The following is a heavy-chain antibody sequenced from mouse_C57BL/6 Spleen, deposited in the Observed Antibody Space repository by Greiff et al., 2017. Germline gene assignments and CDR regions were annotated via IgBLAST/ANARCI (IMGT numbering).Heavy chain of an antibody. J-gene: IGHJ2*01. Sequence: EVQVVESEGGLVQPGSSMKLSCTASGFTFSDYYMAWVRQVPEKGLEWVANINYDGSSTYYLDSLKSRFIISRDNAKNILYLQMSSLKSEDTATYYCARERGVIFDYWGQGTTLTVSS. CDR3: ARERGVIFDY. CDR1: GFTFSDYY. CDR2: INYDGSST. D-gene: IGHD2-2*01. V-gene: IGHV5-16*01.